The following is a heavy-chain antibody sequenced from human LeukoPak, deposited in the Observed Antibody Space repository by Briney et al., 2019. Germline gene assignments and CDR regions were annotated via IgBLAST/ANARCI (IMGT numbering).Heavy chain of an antibody. D-gene: IGHD2-15*01. Sequence: ASVKVSCKVSGYTLTELSMHWVRQAPGKGLEWMGGFDPEDGETIYAQKFQGRVTMTEDTSTDTAYMELSSLRSEDTAVYYCATDHCSGGSCRFDYWGQGTLVTVSS. CDR1: GYTLTELS. CDR2: FDPEDGET. V-gene: IGHV1-24*01. J-gene: IGHJ4*02. CDR3: ATDHCSGGSCRFDY.